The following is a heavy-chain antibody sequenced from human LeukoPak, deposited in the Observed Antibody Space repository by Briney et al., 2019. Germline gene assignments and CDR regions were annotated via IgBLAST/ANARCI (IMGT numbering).Heavy chain of an antibody. V-gene: IGHV4-30-4*01. CDR1: GRSISSGDYY. J-gene: IGHJ2*01. Sequence: SQTLSLTWTVSGRSISSGDYYWSWLRQPPGKGLEWFGYIYYSGSTYYNPSLKSRDTISVDTSKKQCSLKLSSVTAADTAVYYCARGGDSAEEIVVVPPSDGDFDLWGRGTLVTVSS. CDR3: ARGGDSAEEIVVVPPSDGDFDL. D-gene: IGHD2-2*01. CDR2: IYYSGST.